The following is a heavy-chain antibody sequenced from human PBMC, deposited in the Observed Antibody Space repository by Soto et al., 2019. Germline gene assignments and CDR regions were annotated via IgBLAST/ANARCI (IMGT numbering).Heavy chain of an antibody. V-gene: IGHV3-7*01. Sequence: AQLVESGGGLVQPGGSLRLSCAASGFTFRSFWMSWVRQAPGKGLEWVASIKEDGSETQSLDSVKGRFAISRDNARNALYLQMSSLRVEDTAVYYCARVLVVSSAVGPESQYDAFDLWGQGTPVTVSS. D-gene: IGHD2-15*01. CDR2: IKEDGSET. J-gene: IGHJ3*01. CDR1: GFTFRSFW. CDR3: ARVLVVSSAVGPESQYDAFDL.